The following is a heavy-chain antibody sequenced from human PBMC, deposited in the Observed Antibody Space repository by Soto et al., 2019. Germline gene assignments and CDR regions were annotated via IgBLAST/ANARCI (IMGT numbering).Heavy chain of an antibody. CDR2: IIPIFGTA. J-gene: IGHJ5*02. CDR1: GGTFSSYA. Sequence: SVKVSCKASGGTFSSYAISWVRQAPGQGLEWMGGIIPIFGTANYAQKFQGRVTITADESTSTAYMELSSLRSEDTAVYYCARDSGPQGIAAAGPKYNWFDPWGQGTLVTV. D-gene: IGHD6-13*01. CDR3: ARDSGPQGIAAAGPKYNWFDP. V-gene: IGHV1-69*13.